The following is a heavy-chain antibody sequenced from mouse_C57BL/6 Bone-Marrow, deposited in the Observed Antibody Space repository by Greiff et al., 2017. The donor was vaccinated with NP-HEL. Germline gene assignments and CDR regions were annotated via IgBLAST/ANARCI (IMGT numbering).Heavy chain of an antibody. CDR3: AKVYYYGSSLYAMDY. Sequence: VQGVESGPGPVAPSQSLSITCTVSGFSLTNSGVHWVRQSPGQGLEWLGVICGDGGTNYHSAFNSRLSISKDNSKSKVFLKMNILQTDDTARYYCAKVYYYGSSLYAMDYWGQGTSVTVSS. CDR2: ICGDGGT. D-gene: IGHD1-1*01. V-gene: IGHV2-6-6*01. CDR1: GFSLTNSG. J-gene: IGHJ4*01.